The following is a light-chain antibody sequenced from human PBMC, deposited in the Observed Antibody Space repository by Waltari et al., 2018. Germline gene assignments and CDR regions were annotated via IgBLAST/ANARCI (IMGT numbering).Light chain of an antibody. CDR3: LQDYSYPRT. J-gene: IGKJ1*01. Sequence: AIQMNQSPSSLSASVRDTVTITCRASQCIRNDLGWYQQKPGKAPRLLIYGASILQSGVPSRFSGSASGTDFTLTISSLQPEDFATYFCLQDYSYPRTFGRGTKVEFK. CDR1: QCIRND. V-gene: IGKV1-6*01. CDR2: GAS.